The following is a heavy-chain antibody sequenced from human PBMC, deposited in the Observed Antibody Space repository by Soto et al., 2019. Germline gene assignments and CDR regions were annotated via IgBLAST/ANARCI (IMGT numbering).Heavy chain of an antibody. CDR1: SGSIRRGPYY. V-gene: IGHV4-31*03. CDR2: IYYSGSA. Sequence: QVQLQESGPGLVKPSQTLSLTCNVSSGSIRRGPYYWSWIRQHPGGGLEWIGYIYYSGSAYYNPSRESRVTMSIDTSKSHFSLKLISVTAADTAVSYCARGSMVRGVSPFDIWGHGTLVTVSS. D-gene: IGHD3-10*01. CDR3: ARGSMVRGVSPFDI. J-gene: IGHJ3*02.